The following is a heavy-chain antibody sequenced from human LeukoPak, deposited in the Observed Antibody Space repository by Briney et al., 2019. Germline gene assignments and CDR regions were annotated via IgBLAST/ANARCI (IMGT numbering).Heavy chain of an antibody. CDR2: INPNSGGT. D-gene: IGHD3-10*01. J-gene: IGHJ5*02. V-gene: IGHV1-2*02. CDR1: GYTFTGYY. Sequence: GASVKVSCKASGYTFTGYYMHWVRQAPGQGLEWMGWINPNSGGTNYAQKFQGRVTMTRDTSISTAYMELSRLRSDDTAVYYCARGPRYGSGSSNWFDPWGQGTLVTVSS. CDR3: ARGPRYGSGSSNWFDP.